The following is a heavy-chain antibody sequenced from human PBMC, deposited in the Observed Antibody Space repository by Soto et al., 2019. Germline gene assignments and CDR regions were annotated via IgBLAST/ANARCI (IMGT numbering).Heavy chain of an antibody. V-gene: IGHV2-5*02. D-gene: IGHD3-10*01. J-gene: IGHJ4*02. CDR2: IYWDDDQ. CDR3: AHKRDVSRGFKY. CDR1: GFSLSINGVA. Sequence: QITLKESGPTLVKPTQTLTLTCTFSGFSLSINGVAAGWIRQPPGQALEWLALIYWDDDQRYNPSLKNRLTITKDTSRNQVVLTMTNMDPVDTATYYCAHKRDVSRGFKYWGQGTLVTVS.